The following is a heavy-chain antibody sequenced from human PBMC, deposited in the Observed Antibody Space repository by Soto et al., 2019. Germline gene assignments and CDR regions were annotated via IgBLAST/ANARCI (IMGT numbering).Heavy chain of an antibody. V-gene: IGHV1-8*01. J-gene: IGHJ5*02. CDR2: MNPNSGNT. D-gene: IGHD5-18*01. Sequence: GPSVNVSCKASGYTFTSYDINWVRQATGQGLEWMGWMNPNSGNTGYAQKFQGRVTMTRNTSISTAYMELSSLRSEDTAVYYCARDVYTAMVAPYNWFDPWGQGTLVIGSS. CDR3: ARDVYTAMVAPYNWFDP. CDR1: GYTFTSYD.